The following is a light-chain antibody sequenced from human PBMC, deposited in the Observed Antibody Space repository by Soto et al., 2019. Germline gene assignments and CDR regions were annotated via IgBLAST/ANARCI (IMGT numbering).Light chain of an antibody. J-gene: IGKJ1*01. Sequence: DIQMTQSPSTLSASVGDRVTITCRASQRTSGWLAWYQQKPGKAPKLLIYKASTLQSGVPSRFSGSGSGTDFTLTISSLQPEDVATYYCQKYNSAPWTFGQGTKVDIK. CDR1: QRTSGW. CDR2: KAS. V-gene: IGKV1-27*01. CDR3: QKYNSAPWT.